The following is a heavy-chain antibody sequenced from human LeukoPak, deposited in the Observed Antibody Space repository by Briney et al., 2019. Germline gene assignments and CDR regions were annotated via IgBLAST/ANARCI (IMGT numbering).Heavy chain of an antibody. D-gene: IGHD2-15*01. J-gene: IGHJ4*02. V-gene: IGHV3-73*01. Sequence: GGSLRLSCAASGFTFSGSAIHWVRQASGKGLEWVGLIRTKANSYATAYAASVKGRFTISRDNAKNTLYLQMNSLRAEDTAVYYCARGHSVNACSGGLCHLVYWGQGTLVTVSS. CDR1: GFTFSGSA. CDR2: IRTKANSYAT. CDR3: ARGHSVNACSGGLCHLVY.